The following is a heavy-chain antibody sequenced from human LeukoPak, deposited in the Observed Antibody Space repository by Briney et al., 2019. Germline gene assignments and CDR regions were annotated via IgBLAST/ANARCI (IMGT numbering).Heavy chain of an antibody. V-gene: IGHV1-69*13. J-gene: IGHJ4*02. CDR1: GGTFSSYA. CDR2: IIPIFGTA. Sequence: ASVKVSCKASGGTFSSYAISWVRQAPGQGLEWMGGIIPIFGTANYAQKFQGRVTITADESTSTAYMELSSLRSEDTAAYYCATPAGYCSSTSCFSFDYWGQGTLVTVSS. D-gene: IGHD2-2*01. CDR3: ATPAGYCSSTSCFSFDY.